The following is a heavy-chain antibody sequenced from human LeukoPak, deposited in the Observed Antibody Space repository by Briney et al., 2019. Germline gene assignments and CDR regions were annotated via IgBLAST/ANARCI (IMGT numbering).Heavy chain of an antibody. D-gene: IGHD3-9*01. CDR2: INHSGST. J-gene: IGHJ4*02. CDR3: ARGPTTGY. V-gene: IGHV4-34*01. CDR1: GGSFSGYY. Sequence: SETLSLTCAVYGGSFSGYYWSWIRQPPGKGLEWIGEINHSGSTNYNPSLKSRVTISVDTSKDQFSLKLSSVTAADTAVYYCARGPTTGYWGQGTLVTVSS.